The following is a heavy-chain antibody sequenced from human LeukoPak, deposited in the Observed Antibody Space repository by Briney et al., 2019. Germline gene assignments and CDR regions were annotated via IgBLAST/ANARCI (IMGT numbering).Heavy chain of an antibody. CDR3: ARGLDYYGMDV. J-gene: IGHJ6*02. CDR2: INHSGST. CDR1: GGSFSGYY. Sequence: SETLCLTCAVYGGSFSGYYWSWIRQPPGKGLEWIGEINHSGSTNYNPSLKSRVTISVDTSKNQFSLKLSSVTAADTAVYYCARGLDYYGMDVWGQGTTVTVSS. V-gene: IGHV4-34*01.